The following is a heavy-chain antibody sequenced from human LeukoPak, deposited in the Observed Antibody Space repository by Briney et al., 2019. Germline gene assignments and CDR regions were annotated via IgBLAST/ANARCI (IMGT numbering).Heavy chain of an antibody. V-gene: IGHV3-66*01. Sequence: GGSLRLSCAASGFTFSNNYMSWVRQAPGKGLEWVSVIYSGGSTIYSDSVKGRFTISRDNSKNTLYLQMNSLRAEDTAVYYCASDSYSPEYFQHWGQGTLVTVSS. J-gene: IGHJ1*01. CDR1: GFTFSNNY. CDR2: IYSGGST. CDR3: ASDSYSPEYFQH. D-gene: IGHD2-15*01.